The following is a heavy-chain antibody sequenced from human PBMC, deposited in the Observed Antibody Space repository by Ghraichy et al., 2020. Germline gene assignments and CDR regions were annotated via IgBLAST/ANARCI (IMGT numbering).Heavy chain of an antibody. V-gene: IGHV3-48*02. CDR2: ITSSSRTK. CDR1: GFSFSSYS. Sequence: GESLNISCVGSGFSFSSYSLNWVRQSPGKGLEWVSYITSSSRTKSYADSVKGRFTISRDNGQNALYLQMNSLRDEDTAVYFCARGSTVVRFFYYDGMDVWGQGTTVTVSS. J-gene: IGHJ6*02. D-gene: IGHD4-23*01. CDR3: ARGSTVVRFFYYDGMDV.